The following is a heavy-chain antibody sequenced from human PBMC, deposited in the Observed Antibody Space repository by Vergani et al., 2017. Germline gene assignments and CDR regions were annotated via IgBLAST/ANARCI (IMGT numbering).Heavy chain of an antibody. V-gene: IGHV4-59*08. CDR3: ARQEGYSHRHLDY. CDR2: IYYSGST. D-gene: IGHD2-15*01. J-gene: IGHJ4*02. Sequence: QVQLQESGPGLVKPSETLSLTCTVSGGSISSYYWSWIRQPPGKGLEWIGYIYYSGSTNYNPSLKSRVTISGDTSKNQFSLKLRSVTAADTAVYYCARQEGYSHRHLDYWGQGTLVTVSS. CDR1: GGSISSYY.